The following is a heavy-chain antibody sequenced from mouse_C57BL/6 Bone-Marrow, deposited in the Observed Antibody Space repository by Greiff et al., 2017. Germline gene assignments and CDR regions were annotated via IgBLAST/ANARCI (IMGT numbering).Heavy chain of an antibody. CDR2: IHPNSGST. J-gene: IGHJ3*01. V-gene: IGHV1-64*01. CDR1: GYTFTSYW. CDR3: AGDGYFSFAY. D-gene: IGHD2-3*01. Sequence: QVQLKQPGAELVKPGASVKLSCKASGYTFTSYWMHWVKQRPGQGLEWIGMIHPNSGSTNYNEKFKSKATLTVDKSSSTTYMQLSSLTSEDSAVYYCAGDGYFSFAYWGQGTLVTVSA.